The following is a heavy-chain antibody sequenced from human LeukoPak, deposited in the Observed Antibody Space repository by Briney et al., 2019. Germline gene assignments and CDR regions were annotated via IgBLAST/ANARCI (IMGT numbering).Heavy chain of an antibody. CDR3: AHWSGSGYSGSYFIGEYFQH. CDR2: IYWDDDK. CDR1: GFSLSTSGVG. J-gene: IGHJ1*01. V-gene: IGHV2-5*02. D-gene: IGHD1-26*01. Sequence: SGPTLVKPTQTLTLTCTFSGFSLSTSGVGVGWIRQPPGKALEWLALIYWDDDKRYSPSLKSRLTITKDTSKNQVVLTMTNMDPVDTATYYCAHWSGSGYSGSYFIGEYFQHWGQGTLVTVSS.